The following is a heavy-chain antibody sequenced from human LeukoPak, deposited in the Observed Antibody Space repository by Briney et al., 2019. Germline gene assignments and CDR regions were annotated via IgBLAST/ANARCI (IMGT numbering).Heavy chain of an antibody. V-gene: IGHV3-7*01. Sequence: GGYLRRSCAASGFTCSRYWMSWVRQAPGKGLEWVANINQDGSARYHVDSVRARFTISRDNVRNSLFLQMDSLRVEDTAVYYCATMGLEPLPYYFDYWGQGTLVTVSS. CDR3: ATMGLEPLPYYFDY. CDR1: GFTCSRYW. D-gene: IGHD1-1*01. J-gene: IGHJ4*02. CDR2: INQDGSAR.